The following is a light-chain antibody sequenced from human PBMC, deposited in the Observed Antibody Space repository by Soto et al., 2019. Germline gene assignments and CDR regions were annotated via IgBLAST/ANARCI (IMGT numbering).Light chain of an antibody. Sequence: DSQMTQSPSTLSASVGDRVTITCRASQSRSSWLAWYQQKPGKVPKVLIYKASSLESGVPSRFSGSGSGTEFTLTISSLQPDDFATYYCQHYNSHSGTFGQGTKVEIK. V-gene: IGKV1-5*03. CDR1: QSRSSW. CDR2: KAS. J-gene: IGKJ1*01. CDR3: QHYNSHSGT.